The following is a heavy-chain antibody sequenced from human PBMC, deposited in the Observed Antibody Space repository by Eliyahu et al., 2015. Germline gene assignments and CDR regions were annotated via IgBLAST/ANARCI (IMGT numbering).Heavy chain of an antibody. CDR1: GXTFSXYA. CDR3: ARGRPGTAMPYGMDV. D-gene: IGHD5-18*01. V-gene: IGHV1-69*04. Sequence: QVQLVQSGAEVKKPGSSVKVSCKASGXTFSXYAISWVRQAPGQGLEWMGRIIPILGIANYAQKFQGRVTITADKSTSTAYMELSSLRSEDTAVYYCARGRPGTAMPYGMDVWGQGTTVTVSS. CDR2: IIPILGIA. J-gene: IGHJ6*02.